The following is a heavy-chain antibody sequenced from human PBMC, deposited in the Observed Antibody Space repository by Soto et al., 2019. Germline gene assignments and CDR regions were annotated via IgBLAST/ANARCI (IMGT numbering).Heavy chain of an antibody. CDR1: GGYISSSSYY. CDR2: IYSSGST. CDR3: ARDRWAAVDTTWLDP. D-gene: IGHD6-13*01. V-gene: IGHV4-39*02. Sequence: SETLSLTCTVSGGYISSSSYYWGWIRQPPGKGLEWIASIYSSGSTYYNPSLKSRVTISVDTSKNQFSLKLSSVTAADTAVYYCARDRWAAVDTTWLDPWGQGTLVTVSS. J-gene: IGHJ5*02.